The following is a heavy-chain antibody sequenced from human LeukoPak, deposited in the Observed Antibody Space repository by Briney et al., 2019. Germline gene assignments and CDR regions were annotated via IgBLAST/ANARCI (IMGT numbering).Heavy chain of an antibody. J-gene: IGHJ4*02. Sequence: PSETLSLTCTVSGGSISSSSYYWGWIRQPPGKGLEWIGSIYHSGSTYYNPSLKSRVTISVDTSKNQFSLKLSSVTAADTAVYYCARATMVRGVPFDYSGQRTLVTVSS. CDR2: IYHSGST. D-gene: IGHD3-10*01. V-gene: IGHV4-39*01. CDR1: GGSISSSSYY. CDR3: ARATMVRGVPFDY.